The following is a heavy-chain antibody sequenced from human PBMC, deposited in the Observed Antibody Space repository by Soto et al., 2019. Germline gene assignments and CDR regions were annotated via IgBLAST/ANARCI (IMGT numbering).Heavy chain of an antibody. CDR3: ARGIGYGPISREDDFDI. V-gene: IGHV1-69*01. CDR2: IIPIFGTA. J-gene: IGHJ3*02. Sequence: QVQLVQSGAEVKKPGSSVKVSCKASGGTFSSYAISWVRQAPGQGLEWMGGIIPIFGTANYAQKFQGRVTITADESTSKDYMELSSLRSEDTAVYYCARGIGYGPISREDDFDIWGQGTMVTVSS. D-gene: IGHD3-3*02. CDR1: GGTFSSYA.